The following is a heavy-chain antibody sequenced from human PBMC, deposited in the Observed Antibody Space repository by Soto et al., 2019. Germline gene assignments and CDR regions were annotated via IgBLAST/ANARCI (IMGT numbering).Heavy chain of an antibody. CDR3: GRADIVLVPAAQRDYYYGMDV. CDR1: GYTFTGYY. CDR2: INPNSGGT. D-gene: IGHD2-2*01. J-gene: IGHJ6*02. V-gene: IGHV1-2*04. Sequence: ASVKVSCKASGYTFTGYYMHWVRQAPGQGLEWMGWINPNSGGTNYAQKFQGWVTMTRDTSISTAYMELSRLRSDDTAVYYCGRADIVLVPAAQRDYYYGMDVWGQGTTVTVS.